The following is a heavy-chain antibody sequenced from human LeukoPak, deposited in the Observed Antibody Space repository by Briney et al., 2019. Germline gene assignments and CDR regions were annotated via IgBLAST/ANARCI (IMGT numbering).Heavy chain of an antibody. CDR1: GYTFTSYY. CDR2: INPSGGST. V-gene: IGHV1-46*01. D-gene: IGHD6-19*01. J-gene: IGHJ4*02. CDR3: ARDPSNSSGWRAFFDY. Sequence: ASVKVSCKASGYTFTSYYMHWVRQAPGQGLEWMGIINPSGGSTSYAQKFQGRVTMTRDTSTSTVYMELRSLRSDDTAVYYCARDPSNSSGWRAFFDYWGQGTLVTVSS.